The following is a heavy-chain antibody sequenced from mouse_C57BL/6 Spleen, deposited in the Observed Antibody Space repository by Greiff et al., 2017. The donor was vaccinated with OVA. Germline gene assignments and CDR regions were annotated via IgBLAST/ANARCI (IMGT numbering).Heavy chain of an antibody. J-gene: IGHJ2*01. CDR1: GYSITSGYD. Sequence: EVQLKESGPGMVKPSQSLSLTCTVTGYSITSGYDWHWIRHFPGNKLEWMGYISYSGSTNYNPSLKSRISITHDTSKNHFFLKLNSVTTEDTATYYCARDRGSYEFDYWGQGTTLTVSS. CDR3: ARDRGSYEFDY. CDR2: ISYSGST. V-gene: IGHV3-1*01. D-gene: IGHD1-1*01.